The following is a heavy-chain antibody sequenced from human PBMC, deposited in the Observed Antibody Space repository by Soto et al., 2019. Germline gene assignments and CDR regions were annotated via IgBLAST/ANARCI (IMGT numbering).Heavy chain of an antibody. D-gene: IGHD3-22*01. J-gene: IGHJ5*02. V-gene: IGHV6-1*01. CDR3: AIEGSTGFYYWFDP. CDR1: GDTVSSNSAA. Sequence: QVQLQQSGPGLVKPSQILSLTCAISGDTVSSNSAAWNWIRQSPSRGLEWLGRTYYRSKWYYDYAESVKSRLTINTDTSKNQFSLQLDSVTPEDTAVYFCAIEGSTGFYYWFDPWGQGTLVTVSS. CDR2: TYYRSKWYY.